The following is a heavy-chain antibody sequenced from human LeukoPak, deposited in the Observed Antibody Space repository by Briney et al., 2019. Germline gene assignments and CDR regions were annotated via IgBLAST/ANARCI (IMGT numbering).Heavy chain of an antibody. Sequence: SVKVSCKASGGTFSSYAISWVRQAPGQGLEWMGGIIPIFGTASYAQKFQGRVTITADESTSTAYMELSSLRSEDTAVYYCAKYYYDSSGYEIPDYWGQGTLVTVSS. CDR3: AKYYYDSSGYEIPDY. V-gene: IGHV1-69*13. J-gene: IGHJ4*02. CDR2: IIPIFGTA. CDR1: GGTFSSYA. D-gene: IGHD3-22*01.